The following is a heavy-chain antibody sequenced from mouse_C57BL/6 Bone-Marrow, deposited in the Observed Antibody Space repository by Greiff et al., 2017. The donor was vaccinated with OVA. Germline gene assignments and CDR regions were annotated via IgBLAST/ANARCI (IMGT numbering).Heavy chain of an antibody. Sequence: QVQLQQSGPGLVQPSHSLSITCTVSGFSFTRYGVHWVRQSPGKGLEWLGVIWPGGSTDYNAAFISRLSISKDNSKSQVFLKMNSLQADDTAIDYCARNKKLRNYYAMDYWGQGTSVTVSS. V-gene: IGHV2-2*01. D-gene: IGHD1-3*01. CDR2: IWPGGST. J-gene: IGHJ4*01. CDR3: ARNKKLRNYYAMDY. CDR1: GFSFTRYG.